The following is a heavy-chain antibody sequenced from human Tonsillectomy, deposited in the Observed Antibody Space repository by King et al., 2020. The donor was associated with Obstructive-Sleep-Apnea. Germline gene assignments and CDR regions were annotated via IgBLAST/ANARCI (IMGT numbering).Heavy chain of an antibody. CDR3: AKVQRWLQIGGYFQH. Sequence: VQLVESGGGLVQPGGSLRLSCAASGFTFSSYAMSWVRQAPGKGLEWVSAISGSGGRPYYADSVKGRFTISSDNSKNTLYLQMNSLRAEDTAVYYCAKVQRWLQIGGYFQHWGQGTLVTVSS. V-gene: IGHV3-23*04. CDR1: GFTFSSYA. J-gene: IGHJ1*01. D-gene: IGHD5-24*01. CDR2: ISGSGGRP.